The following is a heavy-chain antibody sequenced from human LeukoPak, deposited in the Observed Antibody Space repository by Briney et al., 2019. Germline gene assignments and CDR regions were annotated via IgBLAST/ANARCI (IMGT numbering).Heavy chain of an antibody. J-gene: IGHJ4*02. D-gene: IGHD4-17*01. CDR1: GGSISSSNW. CDR3: ARGGSTVTTVTIYFDY. CDR2: IYHSGST. V-gene: IGHV4-4*02. Sequence: SETLSLTCAVSGGSISSSNWWSWVRQPPGKGLEWIGEIYHSGSTNYNPSLQSRVTISVDKSKNQFSLKLSSVTAADTAVYYCARGGSTVTTVTIYFDYWGQGTLVTVSS.